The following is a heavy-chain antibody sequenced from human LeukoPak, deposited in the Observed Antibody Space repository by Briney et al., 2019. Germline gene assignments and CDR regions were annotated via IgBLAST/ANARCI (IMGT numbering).Heavy chain of an antibody. V-gene: IGHV4-4*07. CDR2: IYTSGST. D-gene: IGHD2-2*01. J-gene: IGHJ6*03. CDR1: VGSIRIYY. Sequence: PSETLSLTCTLSVGSIRIYYWRCIRQPAGKGLEWIGRIYTSGSTNYNPSLKSRVTMSVDTSKNQFSLKLSSVTAADTAVYYCARGRAYCSSTSSYQRGYMDVWGKGTTVTVSS. CDR3: ARGRAYCSSTSSYQRGYMDV.